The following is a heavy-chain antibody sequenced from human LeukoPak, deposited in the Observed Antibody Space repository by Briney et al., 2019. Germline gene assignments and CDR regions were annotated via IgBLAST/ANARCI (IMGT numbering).Heavy chain of an antibody. CDR3: AKVYSSVWPYFDY. Sequence: GGSLRLSCAASGFTFSSYGMHWVRQAPGKGLEWVAVISYDGSNKYYADSVKGRFTISRDNSKNTLYLQMNSLRAEDTAVYYCAKVYSSVWPYFDYWGQGALVTVSS. J-gene: IGHJ4*02. CDR2: ISYDGSNK. CDR1: GFTFSSYG. D-gene: IGHD6-19*01. V-gene: IGHV3-30*18.